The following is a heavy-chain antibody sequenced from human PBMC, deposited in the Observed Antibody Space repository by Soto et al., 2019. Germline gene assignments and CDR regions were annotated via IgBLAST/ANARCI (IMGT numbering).Heavy chain of an antibody. D-gene: IGHD3-22*01. J-gene: IGHJ5*02. V-gene: IGHV1-69*06. CDR2: IIPFSGTA. Sequence: SVKVSCKASEDTLSSYAISWVRQAPGQGLEWMGGIIPFSGTANYAQKFQGRVTITADKSTSTAYMELSSLRSENTAVYYCVTEAYYSSSGYYPGWFDPWGQGTLVTVSS. CDR1: EDTLSSYA. CDR3: VTEAYYSSSGYYPGWFDP.